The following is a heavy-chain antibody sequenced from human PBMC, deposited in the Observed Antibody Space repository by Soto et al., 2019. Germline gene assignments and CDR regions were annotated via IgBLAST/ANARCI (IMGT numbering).Heavy chain of an antibody. D-gene: IGHD3-10*01. CDR3: ARDPMGRGGPLDY. CDR2: VSSDGGFT. J-gene: IGHJ4*02. V-gene: IGHV3-11*06. CDR1: GFTFSDYY. Sequence: QVQLVESGGGLVEPGGSLRLSCEASGFTFSDYYMRWIRQVPGRGLECLSYVSSDGGFTHYADSVQGRFTISRDNTKNSLFLEMKGLRAEDTAIYFCARDPMGRGGPLDYWGPGTLVTVSS.